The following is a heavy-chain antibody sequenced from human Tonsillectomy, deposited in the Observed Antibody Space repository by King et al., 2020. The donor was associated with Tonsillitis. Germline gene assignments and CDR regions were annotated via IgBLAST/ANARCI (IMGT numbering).Heavy chain of an antibody. CDR3: ASSLEPFLEWSPCAY. V-gene: IGHV5-51*03. CDR1: GYNFTNYW. Sequence: VQLVESGAEVKKPGESLKISCKGSGYNFTNYWITWVRQMPGKGLEWMGIIYPGDSDTRYSPSFQGQVTSSADKSISTAFLQWGSLKASDTAIYYCASSLEPFLEWSPCAYWGQGTLVTVSS. CDR2: IYPGDSDT. J-gene: IGHJ4*02. D-gene: IGHD3-3*02.